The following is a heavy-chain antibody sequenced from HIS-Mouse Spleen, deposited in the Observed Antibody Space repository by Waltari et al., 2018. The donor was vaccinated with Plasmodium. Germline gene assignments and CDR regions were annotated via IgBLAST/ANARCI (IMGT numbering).Heavy chain of an antibody. CDR2: ISSSSSYI. D-gene: IGHD3-9*01. CDR3: AREDILTGYYNDYWYFDL. V-gene: IGHV3-21*01. CDR1: GFTFRYYR. Sequence: EVQLVESGGGLVKPGGSLRLSCAASGFTFRYYRMNVVRQAPGKGLEWVSSISSSSSYIYYADSVKGRFTISRDNAKNSLYLQMNSLRAEDTAVYYCAREDILTGYYNDYWYFDLWGRGSLVTVSS. J-gene: IGHJ2*01.